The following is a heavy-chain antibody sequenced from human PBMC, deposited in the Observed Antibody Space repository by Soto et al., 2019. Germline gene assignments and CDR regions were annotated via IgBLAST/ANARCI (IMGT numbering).Heavy chain of an antibody. J-gene: IGHJ6*02. CDR3: RRSRRYSTDV. CDR1: GDSISNSRFY. D-gene: IGHD6-25*01. CDR2: IYHTGNA. Sequence: SETLSLTCSVSGDSISNSRFYWAWIRQPPGEGLEWIGSIYHTGNAYYNPSLKSRVTISVDTSKNQFSLNVISVTAADTAVYYCRRSRRYSTDVWGQGTTVTVSS. V-gene: IGHV4-39*01.